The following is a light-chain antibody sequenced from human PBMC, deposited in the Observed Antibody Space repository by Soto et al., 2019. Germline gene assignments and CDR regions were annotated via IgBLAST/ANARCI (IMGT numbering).Light chain of an antibody. V-gene: IGLV2-14*01. J-gene: IGLJ1*01. Sequence: LTQPASVSGSPGQSISISCPGTRSDVGAYNYVSCYQQHPGKAPKLMISEVTNRPSGVSDRFSGSKSGNTASLTISGLQAEDEADYYCNSFTSRFTFVFGTGTKVTV. CDR2: EVT. CDR1: RSDVGAYNY. CDR3: NSFTSRFTFV.